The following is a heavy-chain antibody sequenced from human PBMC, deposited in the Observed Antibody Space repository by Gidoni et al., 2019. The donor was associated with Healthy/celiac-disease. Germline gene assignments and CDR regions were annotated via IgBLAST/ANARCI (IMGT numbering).Heavy chain of an antibody. Sequence: QVQLVESGGGVVQPGRSLRLSCAASGFTFRSYAMHWVRQAPGKGLEWVAVISYDGSNKYYADSVKGRFTISRDNSKNTLYLQMNSLRAEDTAVYYCARGLIVATIYGMDVWGQGTTVTVSS. CDR1: GFTFRSYA. D-gene: IGHD5-12*01. V-gene: IGHV3-30*04. CDR3: ARGLIVATIYGMDV. J-gene: IGHJ6*02. CDR2: ISYDGSNK.